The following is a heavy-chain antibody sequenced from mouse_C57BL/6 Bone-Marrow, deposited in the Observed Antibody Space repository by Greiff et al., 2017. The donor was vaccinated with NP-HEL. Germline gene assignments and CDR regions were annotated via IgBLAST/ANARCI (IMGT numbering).Heavy chain of an antibody. CDR1: AYTFTSYW. D-gene: IGHD2-3*01. Sequence: QVQLQQPGAELVKPGASVKMSCKASAYTFTSYWLTWVKQRPGQGLEWIGDIYPGSGSTNYNEKFKSKATLTVDTSSSTAYMQLSSLTSEDSAVYYCARDGYYVRVAYWGQGTLVTVSA. CDR2: IYPGSGST. V-gene: IGHV1-55*01. CDR3: ARDGYYVRVAY. J-gene: IGHJ3*01.